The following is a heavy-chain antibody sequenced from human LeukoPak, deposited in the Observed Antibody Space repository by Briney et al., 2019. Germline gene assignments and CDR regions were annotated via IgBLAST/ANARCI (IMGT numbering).Heavy chain of an antibody. D-gene: IGHD1-1*01. CDR3: ASGSFYTALTFDY. CDR2: IYSGGST. V-gene: IGHV3-53*01. CDR1: GFTVSSNY. Sequence: PGGSLILSCAASGFTVSSNYMSWVRQAPGKGLEWVSVIYSGGSTYYADSVKGRFTISRDNSKNTLYLQMNSLRAEDTAVYYCASGSFYTALTFDYWGQGTLVTASS. J-gene: IGHJ4*02.